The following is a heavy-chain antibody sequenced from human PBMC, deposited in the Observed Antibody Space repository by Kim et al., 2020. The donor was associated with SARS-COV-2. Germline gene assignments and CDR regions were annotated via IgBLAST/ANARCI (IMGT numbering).Heavy chain of an antibody. V-gene: IGHV4-59*01. Sequence: SETLSLTCTVSGGSISSYYWSWIRQPPGKGLEWIGYIYYSGSTNYNPSLKSRVTISVDTSKNQFSLKLSSVTAADTAVYYCARAGYDISGYYPGGYNWFDPWGQGTLVTVSS. CDR1: GGSISSYY. J-gene: IGHJ5*02. CDR3: ARAGYDISGYYPGGYNWFDP. CDR2: IYYSGST. D-gene: IGHD3-22*01.